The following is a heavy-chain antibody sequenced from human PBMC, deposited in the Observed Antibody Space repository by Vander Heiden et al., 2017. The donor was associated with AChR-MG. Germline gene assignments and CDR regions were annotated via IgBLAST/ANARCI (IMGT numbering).Heavy chain of an antibody. J-gene: IGHJ4*02. CDR3: AKATVVVITSGVDY. Sequence: EVQLVESGGGLVQPGRSLRLSCAASGFPFDDYAMHWVRQTPGKGLEWVSGISWNSGSIGYADSVKGRFTISRDNAKNSLYLQMNSLRAEDTALYYCAKATVVVITSGVDYWGQGTLVTVSS. CDR1: GFPFDDYA. CDR2: ISWNSGSI. D-gene: IGHD3-22*01. V-gene: IGHV3-9*01.